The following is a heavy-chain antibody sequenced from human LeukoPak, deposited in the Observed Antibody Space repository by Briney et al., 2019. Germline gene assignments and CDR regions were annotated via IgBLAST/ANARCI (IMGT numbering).Heavy chain of an antibody. D-gene: IGHD3-16*01. CDR3: ARRSWSGGYYFDY. CDR1: GYSFTSYC. CDR2: IYPVESDT. V-gene: IGHV5-51*01. J-gene: IGHJ4*02. Sequence: KDGESLKSSCKAFGYSFTSYCIACVRQMPWKGLEWMGIIYPVESDTRYRPSFRGQVTPSADKSISTAYLQWSSLKASDTAMYYCARRSWSGGYYFDYWGQGTLVIVSS.